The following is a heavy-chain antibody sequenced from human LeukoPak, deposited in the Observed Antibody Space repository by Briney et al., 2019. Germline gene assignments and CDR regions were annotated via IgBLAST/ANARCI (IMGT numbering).Heavy chain of an antibody. CDR3: ARDRRRGTIFGVASHYFDY. V-gene: IGHV7-4-1*02. CDR1: GYTFTSYA. J-gene: IGHJ4*02. Sequence: ASVKVSCKASGYTFTSYAMNWVRQAPGQGLEGMGWINTNTGNPTYAQGFTGRFVFSLDTSVSTAYLQISSLKAEDTAVYYCARDRRRGTIFGVASHYFDYWGQGTLVTVSS. D-gene: IGHD3-3*01. CDR2: INTNTGNP.